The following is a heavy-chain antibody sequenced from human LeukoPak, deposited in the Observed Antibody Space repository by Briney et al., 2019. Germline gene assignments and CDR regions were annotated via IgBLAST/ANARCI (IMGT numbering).Heavy chain of an antibody. CDR3: ARERGGSKLTGLYGRDYYYMDV. V-gene: IGHV4-4*07. Sequence: SETLSLTCTVSGGSVSSYYWSWIRQPAGKGLEWIGRIYTSGSTNYNPSLKSRVTMSVDTSKNQFSLKLSSVTAADTAVYFCARERGGSKLTGLYGRDYYYMDVWGKGTTVTVSS. J-gene: IGHJ6*03. CDR2: IYTSGST. D-gene: IGHD6-19*01. CDR1: GGSVSSYY.